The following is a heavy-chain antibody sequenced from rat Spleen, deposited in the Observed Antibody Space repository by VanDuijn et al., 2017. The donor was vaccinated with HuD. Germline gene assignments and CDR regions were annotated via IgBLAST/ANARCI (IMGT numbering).Heavy chain of an antibody. Sequence: EVQLVESGGGLVQPGRSLKLSCAASGFTFSNYDMAWVRQAPKKGLEWVATISTSGSRTYYPDSVKGRFTISRDNAKSSLYLQMNSLKSEDTATYYCARPTTGSYSYYFDYWGQGVMVTVSS. CDR3: ARPTTGSYSYYFDY. V-gene: IGHV5S23*01. J-gene: IGHJ2*01. CDR1: GFTFSNYD. D-gene: IGHD1-1*01. CDR2: ISTSGSRT.